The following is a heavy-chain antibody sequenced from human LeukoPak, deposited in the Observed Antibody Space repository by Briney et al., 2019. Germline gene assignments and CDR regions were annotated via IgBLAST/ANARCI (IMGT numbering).Heavy chain of an antibody. CDR2: ISSSSSYI. D-gene: IGHD6-6*01. Sequence: GGSLRLSRAASGFTFSSYSMNWVRQAPGNGLEWVSSISSSSSYIYYADSVKGRFTISRDNAKNSLYLQMNSLRAEDTAVYYCARDLLSIAAPPDAFDIWGQGTMVTVSS. CDR3: ARDLLSIAAPPDAFDI. J-gene: IGHJ3*02. V-gene: IGHV3-21*01. CDR1: GFTFSSYS.